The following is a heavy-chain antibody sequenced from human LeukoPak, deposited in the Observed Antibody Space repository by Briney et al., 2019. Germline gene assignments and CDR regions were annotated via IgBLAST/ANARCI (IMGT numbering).Heavy chain of an antibody. J-gene: IGHJ4*02. D-gene: IGHD3-22*01. CDR3: ARHGGDYEDYFDY. V-gene: IGHV3-11*01. CDR2: ISSSGTTI. CDR1: GFTFSDYC. Sequence: PGGSLRLSCAASGFTFSDYCMSWIRQAPGKGLEWVSYISSSGTTIYYTDSVKGRFTISRDNAKNSLSLQIISLKAEDTAIYYCARHGGDYEDYFDYWGQGTLVTVSS.